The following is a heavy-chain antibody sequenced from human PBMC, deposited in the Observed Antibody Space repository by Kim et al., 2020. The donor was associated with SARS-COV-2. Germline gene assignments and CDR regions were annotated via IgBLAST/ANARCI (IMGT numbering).Heavy chain of an antibody. Sequence: SETLSLTCAVYGGSFSGYYWSWIRQPPGKGLEWIGEINHSGSTNYNPSLKSRVTISVDTSKNQFSLKLSSVTAADTAVYYCARMRPGYGSGSYYPRYYY. J-gene: IGHJ6*01. CDR3: ARMRPGYGSGSYYPRYYY. D-gene: IGHD3-10*01. CDR2: INHSGST. V-gene: IGHV4-34*01. CDR1: GGSFSGYY.